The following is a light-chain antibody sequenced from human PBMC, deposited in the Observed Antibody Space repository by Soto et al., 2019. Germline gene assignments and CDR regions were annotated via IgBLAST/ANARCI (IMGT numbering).Light chain of an antibody. CDR1: SGHSSYA. V-gene: IGLV4-69*01. CDR3: QTWGTGPWV. CDR2: LNSDGRH. Sequence: QSVLTQSPSASASLGASVKLTCTLSSGHSSYAIAWHQQQPEKGPRYLMKLNSDGRHTKGDGIPDRFSGSSSGAERYLIISSLQSEDEDDYYCQTWGTGPWVFGGGTKLTVL. J-gene: IGLJ3*02.